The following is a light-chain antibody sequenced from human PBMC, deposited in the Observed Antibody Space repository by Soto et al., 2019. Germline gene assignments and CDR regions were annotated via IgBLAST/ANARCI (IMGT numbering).Light chain of an antibody. J-gene: IGKJ1*01. CDR1: QSVSSN. CDR3: QQYNNWWT. V-gene: IGKV3-15*01. Sequence: EIVMTQSPATLSVSPGERATLSCRASQSVSSNLAWYQQKPGQAPRLLIYGASTRATGIPARFSGSGSGTEFTLTISSLQSEDFAVSDCQQYNNWWTFGQGTKVEIK. CDR2: GAS.